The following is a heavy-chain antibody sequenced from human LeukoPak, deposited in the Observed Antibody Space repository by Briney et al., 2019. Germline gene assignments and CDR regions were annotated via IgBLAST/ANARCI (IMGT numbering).Heavy chain of an antibody. CDR1: GFTVSSNY. Sequence: PGGSLRLSCAASGFTVSSNYMSWVRQAPGKGLEWVSVIYSGGSTYYADSVKGRFTISRDNSKNTLYLQMNGLRAEDTAVYYCARDGRGYCSGGSCYPYYYYGMDVWGQGTTVTVSS. CDR2: IYSGGST. V-gene: IGHV3-66*01. D-gene: IGHD2-15*01. J-gene: IGHJ6*02. CDR3: ARDGRGYCSGGSCYPYYYYGMDV.